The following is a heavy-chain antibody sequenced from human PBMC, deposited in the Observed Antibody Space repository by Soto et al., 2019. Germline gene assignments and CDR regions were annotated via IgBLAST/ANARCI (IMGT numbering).Heavy chain of an antibody. CDR2: INPNNGDT. CDR1: GYNFAGFY. J-gene: IGHJ6*02. D-gene: IGHD3-22*01. Sequence: ASVKVSCKASGYNFAGFYMHWVRQAPGQGLEWMGWINPNNGDTKYAQKFQGRVTMTRDASISTAYMELSRLRSDDTAMYYCARARTYSYDTSAYYVWGQGTTVTVSS. V-gene: IGHV1-2*02. CDR3: ARARTYSYDTSAYYV.